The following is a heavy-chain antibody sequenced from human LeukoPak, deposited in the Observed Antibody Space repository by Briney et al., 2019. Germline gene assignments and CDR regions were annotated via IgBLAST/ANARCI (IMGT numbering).Heavy chain of an antibody. V-gene: IGHV4-59*01. CDR2: IYYSGNT. CDR3: ATFGSGNWYFDL. CDR1: GGSINSNY. J-gene: IGHJ2*01. Sequence: SETLSLTCSVSGGSINSNYWSWIRQPPGKGLEWTGYIYYSGNTNYNPSLKSRVSISVDTSKNQFSLKLSSVTAADTAVYYCATFGSGNWYFDLWGRGTLVTVSS. D-gene: IGHD3-10*01.